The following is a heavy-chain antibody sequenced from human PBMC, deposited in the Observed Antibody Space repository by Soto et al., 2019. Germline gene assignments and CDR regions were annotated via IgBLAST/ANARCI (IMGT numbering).Heavy chain of an antibody. V-gene: IGHV4-34*01. CDR1: GGSFSGYY. Sequence: SETLSLTCAVYGGSFSGYYWSWIRQPPGKGLEWIGEINHSGSTNYNPSLKSRVTISVDTSKNQFSLKLSSVTAADTAVYYCARARRAAAGTYSYYYYYGMDVWGQGTTVTVSS. J-gene: IGHJ6*02. D-gene: IGHD6-13*01. CDR3: ARARRAAAGTYSYYYYYGMDV. CDR2: INHSGST.